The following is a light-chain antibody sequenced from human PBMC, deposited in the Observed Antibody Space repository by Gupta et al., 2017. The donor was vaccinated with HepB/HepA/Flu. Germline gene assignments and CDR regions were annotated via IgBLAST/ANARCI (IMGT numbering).Light chain of an antibody. CDR3: NSRDCIGKDRA. CDR2: DRN. CDR1: GLRRYS. J-gene: IGLJ2*01. Sequence: SSELTQDPAVSLSLGQTDRITCHGDGLRRYSASWYQQKPGQAPVLVIYDRNNRPSGNPDRFSCASSGNTASLTMTGAQAEDEADYYCNSRDCIGKDRAFGGGTKLTVL. V-gene: IGLV3-19*01.